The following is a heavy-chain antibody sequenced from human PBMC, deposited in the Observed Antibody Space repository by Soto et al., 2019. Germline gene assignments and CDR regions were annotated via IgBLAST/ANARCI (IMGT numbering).Heavy chain of an antibody. D-gene: IGHD6-6*01. CDR3: ARIRGSSSSRYYYYGMDV. CDR1: GYSFTSYW. CDR2: IYPGDSDT. J-gene: IGHJ6*02. Sequence: GESLKISCKGSGYSFTSYWIGWVRQMPGKGLEWMGIIYPGDSDTRYSPSFQGQVTISADKSISTAYLQWSSLKASDTAMYYCARIRGSSSSRYYYYGMDVWGQGTTVTVSS. V-gene: IGHV5-51*01.